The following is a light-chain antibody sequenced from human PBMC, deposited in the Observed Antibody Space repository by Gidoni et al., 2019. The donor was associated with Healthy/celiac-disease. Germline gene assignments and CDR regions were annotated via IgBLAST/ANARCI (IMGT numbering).Light chain of an antibody. J-gene: IGKJ1*01. CDR3: QQSYSTLRT. CDR1: QSISSY. CDR2: AAS. Sequence: DIQMTQSPSSLSASVGDRVTITCRASQSISSYLNWDQQKPGKAPKLLIYAASSLQSGVPSRFSGSGSGTDFTLNISSLQPEDFATYYCQQSYSTLRTFGQGTKVEIK. V-gene: IGKV1-39*01.